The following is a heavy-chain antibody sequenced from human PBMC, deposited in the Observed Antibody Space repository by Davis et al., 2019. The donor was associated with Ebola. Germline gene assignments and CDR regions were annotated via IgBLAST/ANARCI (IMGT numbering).Heavy chain of an antibody. D-gene: IGHD2-15*01. CDR2: FSASEGHT. CDR3: SRHRGAWWSDLLYGMDV. J-gene: IGHJ6*02. CDR1: GFTFSNYD. Sequence: GESLKISCAASGFTFSNYDMSWVRHVPGKGLEWVSTFSASEGHTHYSDSVRGRFTISRDNSKNTLYLQMNSLKTEDTAVYYCSRHRGAWWSDLLYGMDVWGQGTTVTVS. V-gene: IGHV3-23*01.